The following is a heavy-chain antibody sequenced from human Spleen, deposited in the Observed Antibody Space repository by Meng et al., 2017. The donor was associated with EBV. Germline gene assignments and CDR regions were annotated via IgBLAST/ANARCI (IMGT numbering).Heavy chain of an antibody. CDR3: AQRERWGLDP. Sequence: VPLQESGPGLVKPSGSLSLTCAVSGGSISSSNWWNWVRQAPGKGLEWIGEIYHSGSTSYNPSLESRVTISIDKSKNQVSLKLTSVTAADTAVYYCAQRERWGLDPWGQGTLVTVSS. V-gene: IGHV4-4*02. J-gene: IGHJ5*02. CDR1: GGSISSSNW. CDR2: IYHSGST. D-gene: IGHD3-16*01.